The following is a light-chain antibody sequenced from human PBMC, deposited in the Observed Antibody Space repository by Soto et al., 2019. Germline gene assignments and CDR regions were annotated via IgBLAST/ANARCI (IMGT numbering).Light chain of an antibody. Sequence: EIVLTQSPATLSLSPGERATLSCRASQSISSYLAWYQQKPGQAPRLLIYDASNRATGIPARFSGSGSVTDFTLTINNVEPEDFAVYYCQQRSNWPLTFGGGTKVEIK. J-gene: IGKJ4*01. CDR2: DAS. CDR3: QQRSNWPLT. V-gene: IGKV3-11*01. CDR1: QSISSY.